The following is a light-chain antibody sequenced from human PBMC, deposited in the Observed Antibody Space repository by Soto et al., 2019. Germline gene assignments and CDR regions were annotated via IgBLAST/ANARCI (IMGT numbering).Light chain of an antibody. Sequence: QSVLTQPPSMSAPPGQKVTISCSGSSSNIGSNSVSWYQHHPGKAPKFIIYEDNKRPSGVSNRFSGSKSGNTASLTISGLQAEDEADYYCCAFVRSNALLFGGGTKVTVL. J-gene: IGLJ2*01. V-gene: IGLV2-23*01. CDR3: CAFVRSNALL. CDR1: SSNIGSNS. CDR2: EDN.